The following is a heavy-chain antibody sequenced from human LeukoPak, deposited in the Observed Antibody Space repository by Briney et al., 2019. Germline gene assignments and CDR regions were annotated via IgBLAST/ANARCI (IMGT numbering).Heavy chain of an antibody. Sequence: ASVEVSCKASGYIFTSYGISWVRQAPGRGLEWMGWISAYNGNINYAKKLQGRVTMTTDTCTSTGYMELRRLTSEDTAVYYGARDNSVGDVAWWFDPWGQGTLVTVSS. D-gene: IGHD1-26*01. CDR3: ARDNSVGDVAWWFDP. CDR1: GYIFTSYG. V-gene: IGHV1-18*01. CDR2: ISAYNGNI. J-gene: IGHJ5*02.